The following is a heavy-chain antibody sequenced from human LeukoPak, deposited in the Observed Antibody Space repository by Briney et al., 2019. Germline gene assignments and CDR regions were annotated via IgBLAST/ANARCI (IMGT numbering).Heavy chain of an antibody. J-gene: IGHJ4*02. Sequence: SETLSLTCTVSGGSISSSSYYWGWIRQPPGKGLEWIGSIYYSGSTYYNPSLKSRVTISVDTSKNQFSLKLSSVTAADTAVYYCARANWGLYCFDYWGQGTLVTVSS. CDR3: ARANWGLYCFDY. D-gene: IGHD7-27*01. CDR1: GGSISSSSYY. V-gene: IGHV4-39*07. CDR2: IYYSGST.